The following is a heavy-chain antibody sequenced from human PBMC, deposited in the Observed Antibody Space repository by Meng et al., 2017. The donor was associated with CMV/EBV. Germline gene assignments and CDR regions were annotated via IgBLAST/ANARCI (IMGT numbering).Heavy chain of an antibody. CDR1: GFTFSSYG. V-gene: IGHV3-30*02. CDR2: IRYDGSNK. Sequence: GESLKISCAAPGFTFSSYGMHWVRQAPGKGLEWVAFIRYDGSNKYYADSVKGRFTISRENSKNTLYLQMNSLRAEDTAVYYCENQYSRSWGGGYFDYWGQGTLVTVSS. D-gene: IGHD6-13*01. J-gene: IGHJ4*02. CDR3: ENQYSRSWGGGYFDY.